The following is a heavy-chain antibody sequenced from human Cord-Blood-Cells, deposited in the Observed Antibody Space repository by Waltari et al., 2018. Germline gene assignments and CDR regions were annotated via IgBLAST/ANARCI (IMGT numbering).Heavy chain of an antibody. J-gene: IGHJ6*02. D-gene: IGHD2-21*02. V-gene: IGHV1-69*01. CDR3: ARECGGDCYYYYYYGMDV. CDR1: GGTFSSYA. CDR2: IIPIFGTA. Sequence: QVQLVQSGAEVKKPGSSVKVSCKASGGTFSSYAISWVRQAPGPGLEWMGGIIPIFGTANYAQKFQGRVTITADESTSTAYMELSSLRSEDTAVYYCARECGGDCYYYYYYGMDVWGQGTTVTVSS.